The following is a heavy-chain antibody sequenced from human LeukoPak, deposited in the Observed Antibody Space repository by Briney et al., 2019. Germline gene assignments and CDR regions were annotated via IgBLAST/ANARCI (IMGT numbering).Heavy chain of an antibody. J-gene: IGHJ3*02. V-gene: IGHV3-64*01. CDR1: GFTFSTYV. CDR3: ARGRSITILRGVAISDGFDI. D-gene: IGHD3-10*01. Sequence: PGGSLRLSCAASGFTFSTYVMQWVRQAPGKGLEYVSAITGDGGYTYYANSVKGRFTISRDNSKKTLYLQMGSLRADDMAVYYCARGRSITILRGVAISDGFDIWGQGTMVTVSS. CDR2: ITGDGGYT.